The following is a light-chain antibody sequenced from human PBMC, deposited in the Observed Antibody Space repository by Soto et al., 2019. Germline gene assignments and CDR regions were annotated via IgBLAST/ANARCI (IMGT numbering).Light chain of an antibody. J-gene: IGKJ5*01. CDR2: GAS. Sequence: EVVMTQSPATLSASPGERATLSCRAGQSITTNLAWYQQRPGQSPRLLIYGASTRATDIPVRFSGSGSGTEFTLTISSLQSEDFAVYYCHQYNNWPYTFGQGTRLEIK. CDR1: QSITTN. CDR3: HQYNNWPYT. V-gene: IGKV3-15*01.